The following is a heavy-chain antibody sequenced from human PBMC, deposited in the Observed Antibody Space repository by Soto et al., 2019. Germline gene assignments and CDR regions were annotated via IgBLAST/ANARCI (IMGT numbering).Heavy chain of an antibody. Sequence: SVKVSCKASGNNFNNYFINWVRQVPGQGLEWMGGINPMLRITQYRQQFQGRITVTADRSTGTSCMELSGLESEDTAVYYCAGDAPPRSGIYYGMDVWRQGTTVTVSS. CDR3: AGDAPPRSGIYYGMDV. J-gene: IGHJ6*02. D-gene: IGHD3-10*01. CDR2: INPMLRIT. CDR1: GNNFNNYF. V-gene: IGHV1-69*10.